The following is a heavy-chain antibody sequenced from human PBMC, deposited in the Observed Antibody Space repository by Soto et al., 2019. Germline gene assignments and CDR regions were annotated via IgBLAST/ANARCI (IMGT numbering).Heavy chain of an antibody. Sequence: QVQLVQSGAEVKKPGASVKVSCKASGYTFTSYYMHWVRQAPGQGREWMGIINPSGGRTSYAQKFQGRVTMTRDTSTSTVYMELSSLRSEDTAVYYCARAGAGGYGDPHDAFDIWGQGTMVTVSS. J-gene: IGHJ3*02. CDR1: GYTFTSYY. D-gene: IGHD4-17*01. CDR3: ARAGAGGYGDPHDAFDI. CDR2: INPSGGRT. V-gene: IGHV1-46*03.